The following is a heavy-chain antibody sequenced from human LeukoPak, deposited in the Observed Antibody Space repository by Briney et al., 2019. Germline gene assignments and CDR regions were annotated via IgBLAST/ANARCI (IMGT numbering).Heavy chain of an antibody. CDR1: GFTFSDYY. D-gene: IGHD3-16*01. CDR3: ARAASDYGDYPDY. Sequence: GGSLRLSCAASGFTFSDYYMSWIRQAPGEGLEWVSYISSSGSTIYYADSVKGRFTISRDNAKNSLYLQMNSLRAEDTAVYYCARAASDYGDYPDYWGQGTLVTVSS. V-gene: IGHV3-11*01. J-gene: IGHJ4*02. CDR2: ISSSGSTI.